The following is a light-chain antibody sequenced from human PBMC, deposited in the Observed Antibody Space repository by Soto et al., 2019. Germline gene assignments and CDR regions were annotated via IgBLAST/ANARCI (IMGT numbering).Light chain of an antibody. Sequence: LTQPASVSGSPGQSITISCTGTSSDVGGYNYVSWYQQHPGKAPKLMIYEVSNRPSGVSNRFSGSKSGNTASLTISGLQAEDEADYYCSSYTSSSTGVVFGGGTKLTVL. CDR2: EVS. V-gene: IGLV2-14*01. CDR3: SSYTSSSTGVV. CDR1: SSDVGGYNY. J-gene: IGLJ2*01.